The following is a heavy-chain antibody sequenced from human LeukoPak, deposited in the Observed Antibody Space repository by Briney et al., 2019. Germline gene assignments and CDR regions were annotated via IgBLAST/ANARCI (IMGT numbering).Heavy chain of an antibody. CDR2: ISYDGSNK. D-gene: IGHD6-19*01. Sequence: PGGSLRLSCAASGFTFSSYEMNWVRQAPGKGLEWVAVISYDGSNKYYADSVKGRFTISRDNSKNTLYLQMNSLRAEDTAVYYCAKCIGDSSGWNYWGQGTLVTVSS. CDR3: AKCIGDSSGWNY. CDR1: GFTFSSYE. J-gene: IGHJ4*02. V-gene: IGHV3-30*18.